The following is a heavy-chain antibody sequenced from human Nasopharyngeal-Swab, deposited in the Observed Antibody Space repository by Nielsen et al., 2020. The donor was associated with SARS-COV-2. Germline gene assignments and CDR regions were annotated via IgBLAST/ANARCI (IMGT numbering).Heavy chain of an antibody. CDR2: ISYDGSNK. D-gene: IGHD3-22*01. Sequence: VRQAPGKGLEWVAVISYDGSNKYYADSVKGRFTISRDNAKKSLYLQMNSLRAEDTAVYYCARVLTGTFYYDSSGYPDYWGQGTLVTVSS. V-gene: IGHV3-30-3*01. CDR3: ARVLTGTFYYDSSGYPDY. J-gene: IGHJ4*02.